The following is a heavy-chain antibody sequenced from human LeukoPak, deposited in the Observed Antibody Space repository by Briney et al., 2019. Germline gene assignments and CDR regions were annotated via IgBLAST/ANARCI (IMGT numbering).Heavy chain of an antibody. J-gene: IGHJ4*02. V-gene: IGHV1-2*02. CDR3: ARVGEAAGQTVDY. CDR2: INPNSGGT. Sequence: ASVKVSCKASGYTFTGYYMHWVRQAPGQGLEWMGWINPNSGGTNYAQKFQGRVTMTRDTSISTAYMELSRLRPDDTAVYYCARVGEAAGQTVDYWGQGTLVTVSS. D-gene: IGHD6-13*01. CDR1: GYTFTGYY.